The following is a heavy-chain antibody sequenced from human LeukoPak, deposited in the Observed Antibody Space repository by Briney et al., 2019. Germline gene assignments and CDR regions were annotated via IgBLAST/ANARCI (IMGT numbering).Heavy chain of an antibody. Sequence: GGSLRLSCAASGFTFSSYAMHWVRQAPGKGLEWVAVISYDGSNKYYADSVKGRFTSSRDNSKNTLYLQMNSLRAEDTAVYYCARDESPLSYYGSGSYLDYWGQGTLVTVSS. V-gene: IGHV3-30-3*01. CDR3: ARDESPLSYYGSGSYLDY. CDR1: GFTFSSYA. D-gene: IGHD3-10*01. CDR2: ISYDGSNK. J-gene: IGHJ4*02.